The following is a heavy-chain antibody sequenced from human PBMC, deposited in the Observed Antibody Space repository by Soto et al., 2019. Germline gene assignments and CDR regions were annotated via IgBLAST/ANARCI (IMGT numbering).Heavy chain of an antibody. Sequence: SETLSLTCTVSGGSISSCGYYWGRLPPDPGQGLEWIGYIYYSGSTNYNPSLKSRVTISVDTSKNQFSLKLSSVTAADTAVYYCARHTMDSSGWYRGHFDYWGQGTLVTVSS. D-gene: IGHD6-19*01. V-gene: IGHV4-61*05. J-gene: IGHJ4*02. CDR2: IYYSGST. CDR3: ARHTMDSSGWYRGHFDY. CDR1: GGSISSCGYY.